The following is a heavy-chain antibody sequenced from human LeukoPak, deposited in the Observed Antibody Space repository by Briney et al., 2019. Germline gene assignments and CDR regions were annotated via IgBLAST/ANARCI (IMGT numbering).Heavy chain of an antibody. V-gene: IGHV3-7*04. Sequence: PGGSLRLSCAASGFTFSSYWMNWVRQAPGKGLEWVANIKQDGSDKNYVDSVKGRFTISRDNAKDSLYLQMNGLRADDTDVYYCVRGSVWLTSHWGQGTMVTVSS. CDR1: GFTFSSYW. CDR3: VRGSVWLTSH. D-gene: IGHD6-19*01. CDR2: IKQDGSDK. J-gene: IGHJ3*01.